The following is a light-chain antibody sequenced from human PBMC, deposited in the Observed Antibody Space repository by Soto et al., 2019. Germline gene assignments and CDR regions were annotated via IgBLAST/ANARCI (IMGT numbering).Light chain of an antibody. CDR2: GNN. CDR3: AVWDDSLNTYV. J-gene: IGLJ1*01. Sequence: QSVLTQPPSASGTPGQRVTISCSGSSSNIGGNTVNWYQQLPGTAPKLLIYGNNQRPSGVPDRFSGSKSGTSASLAISGLQSEDEADYYCAVWDDSLNTYVFGAGTQLTVL. CDR1: SSNIGGNT. V-gene: IGLV1-44*01.